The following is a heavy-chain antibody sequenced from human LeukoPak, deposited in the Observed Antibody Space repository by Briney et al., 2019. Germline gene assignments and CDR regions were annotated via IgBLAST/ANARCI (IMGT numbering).Heavy chain of an antibody. CDR1: GGTFSSYA. D-gene: IGHD3-3*01. V-gene: IGHV1-69*05. CDR3: ARDDITIFGAVTPPGFDY. Sequence: ASVKVSCKXSGGTFSSYAISWVRQAPGQGLEWMGRIIPIFGTANYAQEFQGRVTITTDESTSTAYMELSSLRSEDTAVYYCARDDITIFGAVTPPGFDYWGQGTLVTVSS. J-gene: IGHJ4*02. CDR2: IIPIFGTA.